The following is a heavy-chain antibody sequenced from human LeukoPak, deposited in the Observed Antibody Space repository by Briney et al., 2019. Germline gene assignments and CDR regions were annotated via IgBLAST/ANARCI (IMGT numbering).Heavy chain of an antibody. D-gene: IGHD3-10*01. Sequence: AGSVSFSCAASGFTFNSYGRHRVRQAPGKGLEWVAVISYDGSNKHYADSVKGRFSISRDNSKNTLYLQRNSLRAEDTAVYYCAKDYGSGSYFHDAFDIWGQGTMVTVSS. CDR2: ISYDGSNK. CDR1: GFTFNSYG. J-gene: IGHJ3*02. CDR3: AKDYGSGSYFHDAFDI. V-gene: IGHV3-30*18.